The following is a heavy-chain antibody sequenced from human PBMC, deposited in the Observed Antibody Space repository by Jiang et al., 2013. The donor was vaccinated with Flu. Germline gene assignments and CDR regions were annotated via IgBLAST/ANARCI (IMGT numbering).Heavy chain of an antibody. Sequence: VQLLESGGGLVKPGGSLRLSCAASGFTFSSYSMNWVRQAPGKGLEWVSSISSSSSYIYYADSVKGRFTISRDNAKNSLYLQMNSLRAEDTAVYYCAREDRAYYDFWSGYYNPGGLDYWGQGTLVTVSS. D-gene: IGHD3-3*01. CDR2: ISSSSSYI. CDR3: AREDRAYYDFWSGYYNPGGLDY. J-gene: IGHJ4*02. V-gene: IGHV3-21*01. CDR1: GFTFSSYS.